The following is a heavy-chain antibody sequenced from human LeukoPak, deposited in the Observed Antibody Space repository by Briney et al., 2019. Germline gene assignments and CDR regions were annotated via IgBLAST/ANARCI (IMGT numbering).Heavy chain of an antibody. D-gene: IGHD2-2*01. V-gene: IGHV4-34*01. Sequence: SETLSLTCAVYGGSFSGYYWSWIRQPPGKGLEWIGEINHSGSTNYNPSLKSRVTISVDTSKNQFSLKLSSVTAADTAVYYCARSRYCSSTSCYLPMNYYYYYGMDVWGQGTTVTVSS. J-gene: IGHJ6*02. CDR1: GGSFSGYY. CDR3: ARSRYCSSTSCYLPMNYYYYYGMDV. CDR2: INHSGST.